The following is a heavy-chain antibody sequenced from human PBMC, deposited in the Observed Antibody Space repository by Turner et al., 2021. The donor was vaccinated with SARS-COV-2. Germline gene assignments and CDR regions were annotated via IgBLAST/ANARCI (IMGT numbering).Heavy chain of an antibody. D-gene: IGHD5-12*01. CDR3: ARDPGYSGYDYWQNTEFFDY. Sequence: VQLVESGGGLVTPGGSLRLSCAAPGFTFRSYSMNCVRQDPGKGLKWVSSISRSSSYIYYTDSVKGRFTISRDNAKNSLYLQMNSLRAEDTAVYYCARDPGYSGYDYWQNTEFFDYWGQGTLVTVSS. V-gene: IGHV3-21*01. CDR1: GFTFRSYS. CDR2: ISRSSSYI. J-gene: IGHJ4*02.